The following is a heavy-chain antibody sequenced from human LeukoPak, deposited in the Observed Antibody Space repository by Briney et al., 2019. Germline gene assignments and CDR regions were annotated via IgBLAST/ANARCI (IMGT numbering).Heavy chain of an antibody. CDR3: AGHTLMTSISTYNRFDP. CDR1: GASLRTTTNY. Sequence: PSETLSLTCSVSGASLRTTTNYWAWIRQPPGRGLEWIGSIFYDGTTFYSLSLKTRVDISVDTSVNEVSLRLNSVTAADTAIYFCAGHTLMTSISTYNRFDPWGQETLVTVSS. V-gene: IGHV4-39*01. D-gene: IGHD3-16*01. J-gene: IGHJ5*02. CDR2: IFYDGTT.